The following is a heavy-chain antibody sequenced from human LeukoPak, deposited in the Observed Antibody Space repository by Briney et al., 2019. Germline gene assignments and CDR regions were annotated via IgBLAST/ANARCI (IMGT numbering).Heavy chain of an antibody. CDR1: GFTVSSNY. CDR2: ISPGGYTM. J-gene: IGHJ4*02. V-gene: IGHV3-11*01. Sequence: GGSLRLSCAASGFTVSSNYMSWVRQAPGKGPEWVAYISPGGYTMHFADSVRGRFTISRDNGKKSVYLQMNSLTAEDTAVYYCAGGLDIAVAGPGGYFDYWGQGTLVTVSS. D-gene: IGHD6-19*01. CDR3: AGGLDIAVAGPGGYFDY.